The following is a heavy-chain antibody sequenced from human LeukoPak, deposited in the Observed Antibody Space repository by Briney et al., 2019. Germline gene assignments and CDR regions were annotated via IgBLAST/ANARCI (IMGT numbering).Heavy chain of an antibody. CDR2: IYYSGST. Sequence: SETLSLTCTVSGGSISSYYWSWIRQPPGKGLEWIGYIYYSGSTNYNPSLKSRVTISVDTSKNQFSLKLSSVTAADTAVYYCARSKLGYDFWSGYYGWFDPWGQGTLVTVSS. D-gene: IGHD3-3*01. CDR3: ARSKLGYDFWSGYYGWFDP. V-gene: IGHV4-59*01. CDR1: GGSISSYY. J-gene: IGHJ5*02.